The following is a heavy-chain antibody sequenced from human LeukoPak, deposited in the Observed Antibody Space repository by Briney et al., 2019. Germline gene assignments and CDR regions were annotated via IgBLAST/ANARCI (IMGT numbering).Heavy chain of an antibody. V-gene: IGHV3-53*05. D-gene: IGHD1-26*01. Sequence: GGSLRLSCAASGFTVSSNYMSWVRQAPGKGLEWVSVIYSGGSTYYADSVKGRFTISRDNSKNTLYLQMNSLRAEDTAVYYCARDLLHGFLHYYYYMDVWGKGTTVTVSS. J-gene: IGHJ6*03. CDR1: GFTVSSNY. CDR3: ARDLLHGFLHYYYYMDV. CDR2: IYSGGST.